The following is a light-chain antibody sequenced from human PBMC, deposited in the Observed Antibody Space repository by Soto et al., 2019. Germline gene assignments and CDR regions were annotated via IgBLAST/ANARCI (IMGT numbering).Light chain of an antibody. V-gene: IGLV1-44*01. CDR1: SSSIGSNT. J-gene: IGLJ1*01. CDR3: LSYAGTAYV. CDR2: NDD. Sequence: QSALTQPPSASGTPGQRVTISCSGSSSSIGSNTVTWYQQLPGTAPKLLIYNDDQRPSGVPDRFSGSRSGTSASLAISGLQSEDETDYYCLSYAGTAYVFGTGTKLTVL.